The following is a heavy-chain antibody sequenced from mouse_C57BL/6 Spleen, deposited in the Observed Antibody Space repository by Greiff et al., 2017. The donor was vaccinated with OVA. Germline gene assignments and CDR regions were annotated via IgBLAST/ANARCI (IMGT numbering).Heavy chain of an antibody. J-gene: IGHJ3*01. CDR1: GYTFTDYY. CDR2: INPNNGGT. V-gene: IGHV1-26*01. D-gene: IGHD4-1*01. Sequence: EVKLQQSGPELVKPGASVKISCKASGYTFTDYYMNWVKQRHGKSLEWIGDINPNNGGTSYNQKFKGKATLTVDKSSSTAYMELRSLTSEDSAVYYCARELGRAWFAYWGQGTLVTVSA. CDR3: ARELGRAWFAY.